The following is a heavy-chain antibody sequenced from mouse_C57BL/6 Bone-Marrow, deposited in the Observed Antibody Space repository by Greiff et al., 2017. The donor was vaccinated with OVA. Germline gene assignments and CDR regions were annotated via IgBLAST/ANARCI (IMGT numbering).Heavy chain of an antibody. D-gene: IGHD2-4*01. V-gene: IGHV1-81*01. CDR3: ARRGYDYADAMDY. J-gene: IGHJ4*01. Sequence: QVQLQQSGAELARPGASVKLSCKASGYTFTSYGISWVKQRTGQGLEWIGEIYPRSGNTYYNEKLKGKATLSADKSSSTAYMELPSLTSEDSAVYFCARRGYDYADAMDYWGQGTSVTVSS. CDR2: IYPRSGNT. CDR1: GYTFTSYG.